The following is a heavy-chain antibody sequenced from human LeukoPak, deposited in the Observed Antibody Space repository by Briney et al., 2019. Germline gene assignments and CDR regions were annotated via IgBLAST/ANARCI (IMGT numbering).Heavy chain of an antibody. CDR3: ARGKETWYEGY. Sequence: GGSLRLSCAASGFTFSSYWMSWVRQAPGKGLEWVSGISEGDGSTYYADSVKGRFTISRDNSRNTLYLQMNSLRAEDTAVYYCARGKETWYEGYWGQGTLVTVSS. D-gene: IGHD6-13*01. CDR1: GFTFSSYW. V-gene: IGHV3-23*01. CDR2: ISEGDGST. J-gene: IGHJ4*02.